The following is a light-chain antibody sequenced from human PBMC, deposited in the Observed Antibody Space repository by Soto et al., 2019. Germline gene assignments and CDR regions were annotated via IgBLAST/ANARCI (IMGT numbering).Light chain of an antibody. V-gene: IGKV1-39*01. CDR1: QTISTY. CDR2: AAS. Sequence: DIQMTQSPSALSASVGDRVTITCRASQTISTYLNWYQQKPGKAPKLLIYAASTLQSGVPSRFSGSGSGTDFTLTISSQQPEDFATYYCQQSLGIPYTFGQGTRLEIK. CDR3: QQSLGIPYT. J-gene: IGKJ2*01.